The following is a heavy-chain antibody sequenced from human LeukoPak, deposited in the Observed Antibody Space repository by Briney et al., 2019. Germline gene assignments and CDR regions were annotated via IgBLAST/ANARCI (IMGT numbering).Heavy chain of an antibody. D-gene: IGHD1-26*01. CDR1: GFTFSSKA. CDR2: ITGTADTT. V-gene: IGHV3-23*01. Sequence: GGSLRLSCAASGFTFSSKAMTWVRQAPGKGLEWVSTITGTADTTFYADSVKGRFTISRDNSKNTLYLQMNSLRAEDTAVYYCAKDEGPDSESQGYFQYWGQGTLVTVSS. CDR3: AKDEGPDSESQGYFQY. J-gene: IGHJ1*01.